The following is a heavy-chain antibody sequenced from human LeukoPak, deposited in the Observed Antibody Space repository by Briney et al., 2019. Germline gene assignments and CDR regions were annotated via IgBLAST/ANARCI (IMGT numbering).Heavy chain of an antibody. CDR2: IYYSGST. CDR3: ARGSGYDATAFDI. CDR1: GGSISSYY. J-gene: IGHJ3*02. D-gene: IGHD5-12*01. Sequence: SETLSLTCTVSGGSISSYYWSWIRQPPGKGLEWIGYIYYSGSTNYNPSLKSRVTISVDTSKNQFSLKLSSVTAADTAVYYCARGSGYDATAFDIWGQGTMVTVS. V-gene: IGHV4-59*01.